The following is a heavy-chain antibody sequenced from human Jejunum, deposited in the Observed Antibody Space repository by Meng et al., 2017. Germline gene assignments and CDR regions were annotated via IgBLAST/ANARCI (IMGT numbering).Heavy chain of an antibody. Sequence: GESLKISCTASGFTFDDYGMSWVRQAPGKGLEWVSGVSWNGGRTGYADSVQGRFTISRDNAKNSLYLQMNSPRAEDTALYFCARGKYRYDHYFDSWGQGTLVTVSS. J-gene: IGHJ4*02. CDR2: VSWNGGRT. CDR3: ARGKYRYDHYFDS. CDR1: GFTFDDYG. D-gene: IGHD5-12*01. V-gene: IGHV3-20*04.